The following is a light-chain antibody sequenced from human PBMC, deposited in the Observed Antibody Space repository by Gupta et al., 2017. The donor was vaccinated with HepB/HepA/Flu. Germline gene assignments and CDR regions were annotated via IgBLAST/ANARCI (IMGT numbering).Light chain of an antibody. J-gene: IGKJ1*01. Sequence: LQMPQSPSTLSASVGERVTISCRASQNINRYLAWYQQKPGKAPKLLIHLTSDLESGVPSRFSGSASETEFTLTISSLQPDYFATYYCQQYKIYATFGQGTRVEVK. V-gene: IGKV1-5*03. CDR1: QNINRY. CDR2: LTS. CDR3: QQYKIYAT.